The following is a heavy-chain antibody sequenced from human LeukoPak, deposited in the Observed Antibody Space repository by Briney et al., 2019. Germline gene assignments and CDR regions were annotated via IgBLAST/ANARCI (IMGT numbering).Heavy chain of an antibody. V-gene: IGHV3-30-3*01. CDR1: GFTFSSYA. Sequence: GGSLRLSCAASGFTFSSYAMHWVRQAPGKGLEWVAVISYDGSNKYYADSVKGRFTISRDNSKNTLYLQMNSLRAEDTAVYYCARAIMITFGGVIVGSYYDYWGQGTLVTVSS. CDR2: ISYDGSNK. CDR3: ARAIMITFGGVIVGSYYDY. D-gene: IGHD3-16*02. J-gene: IGHJ4*02.